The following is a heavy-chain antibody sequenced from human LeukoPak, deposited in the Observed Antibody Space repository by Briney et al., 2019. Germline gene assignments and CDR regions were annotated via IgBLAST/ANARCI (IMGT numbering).Heavy chain of an antibody. CDR1: GFNFNTYW. Sequence: GGSLRLSCAASGFNFNTYWMSWVRQAPGKGLEWVANIKQDGSEKYYVDSVKGRFTISRDNAKNSLYLQMNSLRAEDTAVYYCARVGASYGSGPYFDYWGQGTLVTVSS. V-gene: IGHV3-7*01. D-gene: IGHD3-10*01. CDR3: ARVGASYGSGPYFDY. CDR2: IKQDGSEK. J-gene: IGHJ4*02.